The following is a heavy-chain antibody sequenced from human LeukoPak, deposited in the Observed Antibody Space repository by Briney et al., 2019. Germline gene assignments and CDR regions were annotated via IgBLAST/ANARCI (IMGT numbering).Heavy chain of an antibody. J-gene: IGHJ4*02. CDR1: GGTFSSYA. V-gene: IGHV1-69*01. CDR2: IIPIFGTA. CDR3: ARANFLYCSSTTCLFDY. Sequence: SVKVSCKASGGTFSSYAISWVRQAPGQGLEWMGGIIPIFGTANYAQKFQGRVTITADESTSTAYMELSRLRSDDTAVYYCARANFLYCSSTTCLFDYWGQGTLVTVSS. D-gene: IGHD2-2*01.